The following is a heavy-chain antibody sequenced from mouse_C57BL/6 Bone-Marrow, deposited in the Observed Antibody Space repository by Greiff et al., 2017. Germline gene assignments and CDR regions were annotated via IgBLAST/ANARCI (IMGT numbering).Heavy chain of an antibody. J-gene: IGHJ2*01. D-gene: IGHD1-1*01. V-gene: IGHV1-81*01. CDR2: IYPRSGNT. CDR3: AGWGVVATLYYFDY. Sequence: VNVVESGAELARPGASVKLSCKASGYTFTSYGISWVKQRTGQGLEWIGEIYPRSGNTYYNEKFKGKATLTADKSSSTAYMVLRSLTSEDSAVYYCAGWGVVATLYYFDYWGQGTTLTVSS. CDR1: GYTFTSYG.